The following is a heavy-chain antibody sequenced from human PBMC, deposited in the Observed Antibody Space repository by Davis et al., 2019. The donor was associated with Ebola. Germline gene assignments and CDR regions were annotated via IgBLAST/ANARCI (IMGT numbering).Heavy chain of an antibody. Sequence: GGSLRLSCAASGFTVSSNYMSWVRQAPGKGLEWVSVIYSGGSTYYADSVKGRFTISRDNSKNTLSLQMNSLRAEDTAVYYCARHDYVWGSYRGGFDYWGQGTLVTVSS. CDR3: ARHDYVWGSYRGGFDY. D-gene: IGHD3-16*02. CDR1: GFTVSSNY. J-gene: IGHJ4*02. CDR2: IYSGGST. V-gene: IGHV3-66*04.